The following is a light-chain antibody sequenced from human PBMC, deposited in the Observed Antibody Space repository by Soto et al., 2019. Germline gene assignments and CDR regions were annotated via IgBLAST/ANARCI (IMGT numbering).Light chain of an antibody. CDR1: QTISTW. CDR3: QQYTNTNNPWM. V-gene: IGKV1-5*01. Sequence: DIQVTQSPPTLSASVGARVTITCRASQTISTWMAWYQQTPGKAPKLLVYDASTLQSGVASRFSGSGSGTEFTLIISGLQPDDSATYYCQQYTNTNNPWMFGQGTKVDIK. CDR2: DAS. J-gene: IGKJ1*01.